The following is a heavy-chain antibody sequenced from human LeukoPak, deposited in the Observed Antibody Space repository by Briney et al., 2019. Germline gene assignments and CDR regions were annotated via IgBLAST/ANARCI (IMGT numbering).Heavy chain of an antibody. Sequence: GGSLRLSCAASGLSFSIYAMSWVRQAPGKGLEWVSAISGSGGSTYYPDSVKGRFTISRDNSKNTLFLQMNSLRAEDTAVYYCARLYVDPMTTTSYYFDSWGQGTLVTVSS. CDR2: ISGSGGST. CDR3: ARLYVDPMTTTSYYFDS. V-gene: IGHV3-23*01. D-gene: IGHD4-17*01. CDR1: GLSFSIYA. J-gene: IGHJ4*02.